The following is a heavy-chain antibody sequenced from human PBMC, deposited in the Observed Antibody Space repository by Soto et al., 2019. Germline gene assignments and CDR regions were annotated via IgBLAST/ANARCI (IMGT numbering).Heavy chain of an antibody. CDR1: GYTLTELS. Sequence: ASVKVSCKVSGYTLTELSMHWVRQAPGKGLEWMGGFDPEDSETIYAQKFQGRVTMTEDTSTDTAYMELSSLRSEDTAVYYCATVVRRAVAGIYYYYGMDVWGQGTTVTVSS. CDR2: FDPEDSET. V-gene: IGHV1-24*01. J-gene: IGHJ6*02. CDR3: ATVVRRAVAGIYYYYGMDV. D-gene: IGHD6-19*01.